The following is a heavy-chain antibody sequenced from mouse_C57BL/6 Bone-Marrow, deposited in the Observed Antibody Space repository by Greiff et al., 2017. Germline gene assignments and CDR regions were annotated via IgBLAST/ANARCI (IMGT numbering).Heavy chain of an antibody. CDR2: IYPRSGNT. J-gene: IGHJ4*01. D-gene: IGHD2-1*01. CDR3: ARSYYGNYPMDY. Sequence: VQLQQSGAELARPGASVKLSCTASGYTFTSYGLSWVKQRTGQGLEWIGEIYPRSGNTYYNEKFKGKATLTADKSSSTAYMGLRSLTSEDSAVYFCARSYYGNYPMDYWGQGTSVTVSS. V-gene: IGHV1-81*01. CDR1: GYTFTSYG.